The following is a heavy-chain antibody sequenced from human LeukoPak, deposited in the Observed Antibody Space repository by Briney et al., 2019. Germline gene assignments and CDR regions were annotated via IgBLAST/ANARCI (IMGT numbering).Heavy chain of an antibody. CDR1: GGSISSYY. Sequence: PSETLSLTCIVSGGSISSYYWSWIRQPPGKGLEWIGYIYYSGSTNYNPSLKSRVTISVDTSKNQFSLKLSSVTAADTAVYYCARSVLEWFPSYYYYKDVWGKGTTVTVSS. J-gene: IGHJ6*03. CDR2: IYYSGST. CDR3: ARSVLEWFPSYYYYKDV. D-gene: IGHD3-3*01. V-gene: IGHV4-59*01.